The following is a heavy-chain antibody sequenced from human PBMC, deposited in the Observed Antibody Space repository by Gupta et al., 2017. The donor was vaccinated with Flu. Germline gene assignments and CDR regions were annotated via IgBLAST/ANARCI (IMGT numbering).Heavy chain of an antibody. J-gene: IGHJ4*02. D-gene: IGHD2-15*01. CDR3: ARDVGDCSGGSCYLGGFFRY. V-gene: IGHV1-69*01. Sequence: QVQLVQSGAEVKKPGSSVKVSCKASGGTFSSYAISWVRQAPGQGLEWMGGIIPIFGTANYAQKFQGRGTRTADESTSTADMERSSLRSEDTAVYYCARDVGDCSGGSCYLGGFFRYWGQGTMVTVSS. CDR2: IIPIFGTA. CDR1: GGTFSSYA.